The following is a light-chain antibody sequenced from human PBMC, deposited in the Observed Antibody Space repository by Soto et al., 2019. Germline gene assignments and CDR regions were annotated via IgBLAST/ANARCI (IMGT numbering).Light chain of an antibody. CDR2: DVS. CDR1: ISDIGDYNY. CDR3: SSYRSSSPLVV. Sequence: QSVLTQPASVSGSPGQSITISCTGTISDIGDYNYVSWYQQHPGKDPKLMIYDVSNRPSGVSNRFSGSKSGYTASLTSSGLQPEDEDDYYCSSYRSSSPLVVFGGGTKLTVL. J-gene: IGLJ2*01. V-gene: IGLV2-14*03.